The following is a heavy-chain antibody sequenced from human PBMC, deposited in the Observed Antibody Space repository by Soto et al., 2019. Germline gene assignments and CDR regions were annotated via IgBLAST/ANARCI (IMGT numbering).Heavy chain of an antibody. CDR3: ARERGDYYDSSGYPTDY. Sequence: QVQLVQSGAEVKKPGSSVKVSCKASGGTFSSYAISWVRQAPGQGLEWMGGIIPIFGTVNYAQKFQGRVTITADKSTSTAYMELSSLRSEDTAVYYCARERGDYYDSSGYPTDYWGQGTLVTVSS. D-gene: IGHD3-22*01. CDR2: IIPIFGTV. V-gene: IGHV1-69*06. CDR1: GGTFSSYA. J-gene: IGHJ4*02.